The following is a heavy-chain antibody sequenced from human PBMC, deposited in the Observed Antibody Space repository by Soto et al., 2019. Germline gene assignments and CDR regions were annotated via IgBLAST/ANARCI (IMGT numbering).Heavy chain of an antibody. J-gene: IGHJ5*02. Sequence: EVQLVESGGGLVKPGGSLRLSCVASGFTFSSYSMNWVRQAPGKGLEWVSSISSSSSYIYFADAVRGRFTISRDNAKNSVYLQMTSVSAEDTAVYCCAREAEGIVVSRNFDLWGQGTLVTVSS. CDR3: AREAEGIVVSRNFDL. CDR1: GFTFSSYS. D-gene: IGHD3-22*01. CDR2: ISSSSSYI. V-gene: IGHV3-21*01.